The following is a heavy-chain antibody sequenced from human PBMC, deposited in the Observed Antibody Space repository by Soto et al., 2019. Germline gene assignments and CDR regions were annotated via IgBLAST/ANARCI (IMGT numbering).Heavy chain of an antibody. CDR2: IYYTGKT. Sequence: SETLSLTCSVSGDYIHVGGYYWTWIRQRPGKGLEWMGYIYYTGKTYYNPSLESRLTMSVDRSKNQFSLRLTSVTAADTAVYFCGRGLTSNANCIDPWGQGTLVTVSS. D-gene: IGHD2-2*01. CDR3: GRGLTSNANCIDP. J-gene: IGHJ5*02. V-gene: IGHV4-30-4*01. CDR1: GDYIHVGGYY.